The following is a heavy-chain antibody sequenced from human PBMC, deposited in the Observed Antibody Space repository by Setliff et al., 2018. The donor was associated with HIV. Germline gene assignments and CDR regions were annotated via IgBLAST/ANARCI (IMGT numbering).Heavy chain of an antibody. Sequence: PGGSLRLSCAASGFTFSSYAMHWVRQAPGKGLEWVAVISYDGSNKYYADSVKGRFTISRDNSKNTLYLQMNSLRAEDTAVYYCARDSRRRQPRQSQPIDYWGQGTLVTVS. D-gene: IGHD2-2*01. CDR1: GFTFSSYA. CDR3: ARDSRRRQPRQSQPIDY. V-gene: IGHV3-30-3*01. J-gene: IGHJ4*02. CDR2: ISYDGSNK.